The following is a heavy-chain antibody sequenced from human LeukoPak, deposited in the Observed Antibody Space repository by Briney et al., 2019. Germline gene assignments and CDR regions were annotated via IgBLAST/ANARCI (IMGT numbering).Heavy chain of an antibody. J-gene: IGHJ4*02. CDR1: GFTFHNYA. Sequence: GGSLRLSCAASGFTFHNYAMHWVRQAPGKGLEWVSLIKGNGDTTYNADSVKGRFTISRDNAKNSLYLQMNSLRVEDTAVYYCARDLRIAVAGTDYWGQGTLVTVSS. CDR3: ARDLRIAVAGTDY. V-gene: IGHV3-20*04. CDR2: IKGNGDTT. D-gene: IGHD6-19*01.